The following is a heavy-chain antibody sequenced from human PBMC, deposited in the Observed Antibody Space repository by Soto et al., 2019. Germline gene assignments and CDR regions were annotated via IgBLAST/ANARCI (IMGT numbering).Heavy chain of an antibody. Sequence: QVQLVESGGGVVQPGRSLRLSCAASGFTSSSYGMHWVRQAPGKGLEWVAVISYDGSNKYYADSVKGRFTISRDNSKNTLYLQMNSLRAEDTAVYYCAKDVGTRDYYGMDVWGQGTTVTVSS. CDR3: AKDVGTRDYYGMDV. V-gene: IGHV3-30*18. D-gene: IGHD1-1*01. CDR1: GFTSSSYG. J-gene: IGHJ6*02. CDR2: ISYDGSNK.